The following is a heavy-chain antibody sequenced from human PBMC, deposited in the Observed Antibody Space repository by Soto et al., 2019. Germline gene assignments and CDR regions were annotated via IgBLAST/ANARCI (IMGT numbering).Heavy chain of an antibody. J-gene: IGHJ4*02. V-gene: IGHV1-8*01. CDR1: GYTFTSYD. CDR3: ARDYSSGWYGYFDY. D-gene: IGHD6-19*01. CDR2: MNPNSGNT. Sequence: ASVKVSCKASGYTFTSYDINWVRQATGQGLEWMGWMNPNSGNTGYAQKFQGRVTMTRNTSISTAYMELSSLRSEDTAVYYCARDYSSGWYGYFDYWGRGTLVTVSS.